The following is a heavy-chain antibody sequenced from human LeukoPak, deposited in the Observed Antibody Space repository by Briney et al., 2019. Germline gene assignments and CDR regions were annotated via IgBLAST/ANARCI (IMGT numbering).Heavy chain of an antibody. CDR2: IRYDGSNK. Sequence: GGSLRLSCAASGFTFSSYGMHWVRQAPGKGLEWVAFIRYDGSNKYYADSVKGRFTISRDNSKNTLYLQMNSLRAEDTAVYYCAKGEEYYDSSGTLSPLDYWGQGTLVTVSS. CDR1: GFTFSSYG. V-gene: IGHV3-30*02. J-gene: IGHJ4*02. D-gene: IGHD3-22*01. CDR3: AKGEEYYDSSGTLSPLDY.